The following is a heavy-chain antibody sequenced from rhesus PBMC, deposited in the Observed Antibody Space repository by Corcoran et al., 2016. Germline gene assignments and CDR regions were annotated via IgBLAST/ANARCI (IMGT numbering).Heavy chain of an antibody. V-gene: IGHV4-147*01. CDR3: ARVGYLRSLDV. CDR2: FDGRSWST. D-gene: IGHD5-24*01. J-gene: IGHJ5-2*02. Sequence: QVQLQESGPGLVKPSETLSLTCAVSGGSLSSNYWSWITHPPVKGLEWIGRFDGRSWSTSYNPSVTSRVTISTDTSKNQFSLKLSSVTAADTAVYYCARVGYLRSLDVWGRGILVTVSS. CDR1: GGSLSSNY.